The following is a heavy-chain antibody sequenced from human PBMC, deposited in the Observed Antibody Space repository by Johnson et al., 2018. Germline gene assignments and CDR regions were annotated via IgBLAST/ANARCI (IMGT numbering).Heavy chain of an antibody. CDR3: AKDRTTVVTDAFDI. CDR2: IYSGGST. D-gene: IGHD4-23*01. Sequence: QLVQSGGGLVQPGGSLRLSCAASGFTVSSNYMSWVRQAPGKGLEWVSVIYSGGSTYYADSVKGRFTISRDNSKNTRYLQMNSLRAEDTAVYYCAKDRTTVVTDAFDIWGQGTMVTVSS. J-gene: IGHJ3*02. CDR1: GFTVSSNY. V-gene: IGHV3-66*02.